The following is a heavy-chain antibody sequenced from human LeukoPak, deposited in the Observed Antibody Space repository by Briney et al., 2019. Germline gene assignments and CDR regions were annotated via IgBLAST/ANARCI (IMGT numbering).Heavy chain of an antibody. CDR3: AKAGAVVVVAANYFDY. CDR2: ISGSGGST. CDR1: GFTFSSYA. V-gene: IGHV3-23*01. J-gene: IGHJ4*02. D-gene: IGHD2-15*01. Sequence: GGSLRLSCAACGFTFSSYAMSWVRQAPGKGLEWVSAISGSGGSTYYADSVKGRFTISRDNSKNTLYLQMNSLRAEDTAVYYCAKAGAVVVVAANYFDYWGQGTLVTVSS.